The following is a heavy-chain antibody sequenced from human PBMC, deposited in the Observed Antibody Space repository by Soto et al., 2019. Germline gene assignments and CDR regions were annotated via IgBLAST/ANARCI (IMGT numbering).Heavy chain of an antibody. Sequence: QVQLQESGPGLVKPSETLSLTCTVSGVSISNYYWTWIREPAGKGLEWIGRIFPSGSTNYTPSLRGRVTMSVDTSKNLFSLKLSSVTAADTALYYCASEGTAMKLHYWGQGTLVTVSS. D-gene: IGHD5-18*01. J-gene: IGHJ4*02. CDR2: IFPSGST. CDR3: ASEGTAMKLHY. V-gene: IGHV4-4*07. CDR1: GVSISNYY.